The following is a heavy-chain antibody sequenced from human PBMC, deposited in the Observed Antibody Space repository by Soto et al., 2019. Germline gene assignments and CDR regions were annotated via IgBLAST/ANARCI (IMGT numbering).Heavy chain of an antibody. CDR2: INVYNGNT. V-gene: IGHV1-18*01. J-gene: IGHJ5*02. CDR3: ARGVGSGSYYNQYNWFDP. CDR1: GYTFTNYG. D-gene: IGHD3-10*01. Sequence: QVQLVQSGGEVKKPGASVKVSCKASGYTFTNYGISWVRQAPGQGLEWMGWINVYNGNTKYAQKVQGRVTMTTDTATSTAYRELRSLRSEDTAVYYCARGVGSGSYYNQYNWFDPWGQGTLVTVSS.